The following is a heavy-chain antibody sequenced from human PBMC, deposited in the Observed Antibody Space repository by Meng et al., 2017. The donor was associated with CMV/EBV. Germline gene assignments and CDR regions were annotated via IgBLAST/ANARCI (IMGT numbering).Heavy chain of an antibody. Sequence: GGSLRLSCAASGFTVGSNYMSWVRQAPGKGLEWVSVIYSGGSTYYADSVKGRFTISRDNSKNTLYLQMNSLRAEDTAVYYCARGQEGRYYYYGMDVWGQGTTVTVSS. CDR2: IYSGGST. J-gene: IGHJ6*02. CDR1: GFTVGSNY. CDR3: ARGQEGRYYYYGMDV. V-gene: IGHV3-53*01.